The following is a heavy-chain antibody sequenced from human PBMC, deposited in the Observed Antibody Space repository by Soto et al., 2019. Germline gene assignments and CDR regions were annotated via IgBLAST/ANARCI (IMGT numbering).Heavy chain of an antibody. J-gene: IGHJ5*02. Sequence: PSEPLSLTCIVSGGSITSGGYYWSWIRQYPGKGLEWIGYSYSIGRTYYNPALKSRVTISVDKSKNQVSLRLNSVTAADTAVYYCAREYSYRFDPWGQGTLVTVSS. CDR3: AREYSYRFDP. V-gene: IGHV4-31*03. CDR2: SYSIGRT. CDR1: GGSITSGGYY. D-gene: IGHD3-10*01.